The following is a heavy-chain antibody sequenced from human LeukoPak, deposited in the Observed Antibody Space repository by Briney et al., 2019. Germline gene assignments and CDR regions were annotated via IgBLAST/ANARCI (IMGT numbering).Heavy chain of an antibody. J-gene: IGHJ4*02. V-gene: IGHV3-30-3*01. D-gene: IGHD6-13*01. CDR2: ISNNGVKT. Sequence: GGSLRLSCAASGFIFSDYAMQWVRQAPGKGLEWVAVISNNGVKTSYADSVRGQFTISRDNSKNTLYVEVNSLRPEDTAMYYCAREPGGGGYSSSWYFDYWGQGTLVTVSS. CDR3: AREPGGGGYSSSWYFDY. CDR1: GFIFSDYA.